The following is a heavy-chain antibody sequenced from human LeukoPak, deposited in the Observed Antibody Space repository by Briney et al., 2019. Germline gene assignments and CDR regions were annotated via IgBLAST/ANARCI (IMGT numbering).Heavy chain of an antibody. CDR3: ARVRYYYGSCAPYYMDV. V-gene: IGHV4-38-2*02. CDR2: IYHSGNT. CDR1: GYSIRSDYY. Sequence: SETLSLTCTVSGYSIRSDYYWGWIRQPPGKGLEWIGTIYHSGNTYYNPSLKSRVTISVDTSKNQFSLKVSSVTAADTAAYYCARVRYYYGSCAPYYMDVWGKGTTVTVSS. J-gene: IGHJ6*03. D-gene: IGHD3-10*01.